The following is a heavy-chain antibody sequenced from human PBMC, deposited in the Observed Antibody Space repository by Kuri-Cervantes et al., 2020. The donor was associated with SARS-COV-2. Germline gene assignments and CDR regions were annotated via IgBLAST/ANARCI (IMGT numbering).Heavy chain of an antibody. CDR2: IYYSGST. D-gene: IGHD2-2*01. J-gene: IGHJ3*02. V-gene: IGHV4-39*07. CDR1: SASVTSTEYY. Sequence: SETLSLTCSVSSASVTSTEYYWTWIRHTPGKGLEWIGSIYYSGSTYYNPSLKSRVTMSVDTSKNQFSLKLSSVTAADTAVYYCAREWRNVVVVPAALDDAFDIWGQGTMVTVSS. CDR3: AREWRNVVVVPAALDDAFDI.